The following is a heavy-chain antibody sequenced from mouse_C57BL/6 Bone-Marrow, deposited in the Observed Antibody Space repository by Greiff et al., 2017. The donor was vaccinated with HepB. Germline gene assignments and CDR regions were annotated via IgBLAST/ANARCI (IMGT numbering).Heavy chain of an antibody. V-gene: IGHV5-4*01. CDR1: GFTFSSYA. J-gene: IGHJ3*01. D-gene: IGHD1-1*01. CDR3: ARGDYYGRGWFAY. CDR2: ISDGGSYT. Sequence: EVQRVESGGGLVKPGGSLKLSCAASGFTFSSYAMSWVRQTPEKRLEWVATISDGGSYTYYPDNVKGRFTISRDNAKNNLYLQMSHLKSEDTAMYYCARGDYYGRGWFAYWGQGTLVTVSA.